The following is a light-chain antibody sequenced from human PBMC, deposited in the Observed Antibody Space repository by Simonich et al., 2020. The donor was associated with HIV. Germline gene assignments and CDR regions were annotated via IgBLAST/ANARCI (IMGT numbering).Light chain of an antibody. Sequence: NFMLTQPHSVSESPGKPVTISCTRRSGSIASNYVQWYQQRPGSAPTTVIYEDNQRPSGVPDRFSGSIDSSSNSASLTISGLKTEDEADYYCQSYDSSNVVFGGGTKLTVL. CDR2: EDN. CDR1: SGSIASNY. V-gene: IGLV6-57*03. CDR3: QSYDSSNVV. J-gene: IGLJ2*01.